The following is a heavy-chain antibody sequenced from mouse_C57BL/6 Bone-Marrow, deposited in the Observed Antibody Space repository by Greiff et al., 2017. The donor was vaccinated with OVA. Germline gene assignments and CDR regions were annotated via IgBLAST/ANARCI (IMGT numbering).Heavy chain of an antibody. CDR3: VRERGNYAWFAY. CDR2: IRSKSSNYAT. D-gene: IGHD2-1*01. J-gene: IGHJ3*01. Sequence: EVQVVESGGGLVQPKGSLKLSCAASGFTFNTYAMHWVRQAPGKGLEWVARIRSKSSNYATYYADSVKDRFTISRDDSQSMLYMQMNNLKTEDTAMYYCVRERGNYAWFAYWGQGTLVTVSA. V-gene: IGHV10-3*01. CDR1: GFTFNTYA.